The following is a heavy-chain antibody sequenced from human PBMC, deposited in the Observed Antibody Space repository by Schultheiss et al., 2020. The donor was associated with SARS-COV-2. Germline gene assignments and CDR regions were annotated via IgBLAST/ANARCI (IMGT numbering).Heavy chain of an antibody. D-gene: IGHD3-3*01. V-gene: IGHV5-51*01. CDR2: IYAGDSET. CDR3: ARLDWSGYYDPMKRYFQH. Sequence: GGSLRLSCTRSGYNFGYFWLSWVRQMPGKGLEWMGMIYAGDSETRYSPSFQGQVTISADKSISTAYLQWSSLKASDTAMYYCARLDWSGYYDPMKRYFQHWGQGTLVTVSS. J-gene: IGHJ1*01. CDR1: GYNFGYFW.